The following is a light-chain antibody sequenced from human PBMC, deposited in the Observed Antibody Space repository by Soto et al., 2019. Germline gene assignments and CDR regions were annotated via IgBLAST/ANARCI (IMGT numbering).Light chain of an antibody. CDR2: AAS. CDR1: QGISSY. J-gene: IGKJ1*01. Sequence: AIRMTQSPSSLSASTGDRVTITCRASQGISSYLAWYQQKPGKALKLLIYAASTLQSGVPSRFSGSGSGTEFTLTISSLQPEDFATYYCQQFNTYPRTFGQGTKVDI. CDR3: QQFNTYPRT. V-gene: IGKV1-8*01.